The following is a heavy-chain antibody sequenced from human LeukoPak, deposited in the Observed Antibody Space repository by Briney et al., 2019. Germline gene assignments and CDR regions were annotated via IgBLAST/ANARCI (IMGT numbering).Heavy chain of an antibody. J-gene: IGHJ5*02. V-gene: IGHV3-53*05. CDR1: GFTVSCDY. CDR2: IYSGGST. CDR3: ARNWFDP. Sequence: GGSLRLSCAASGFTVSCDYMSWVRQAPGKGLEWVSVIYSGGSTYYADSVKGRFTVSRDKSKNTVYLQMNSLRFEDTAMYYCARNWFDPWGQGTLVTVSS.